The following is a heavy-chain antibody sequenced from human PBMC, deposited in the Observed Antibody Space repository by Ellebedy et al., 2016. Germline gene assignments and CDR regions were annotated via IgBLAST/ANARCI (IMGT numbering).Heavy chain of an antibody. CDR3: AKAPLGYCSGGSCYNYYYGMDV. V-gene: IGHV1-69*13. CDR2: IIPIFGTA. J-gene: IGHJ6*02. CDR1: GGTFSSYA. Sequence: SVKVSXXASGGTFSSYAISWVRQAPGQGPEWMGGIIPIFGTANYAQKFQGRVTITADESTSTAYMELSSLRSEDTAVYYCAKAPLGYCSGGSCYNYYYGMDVWGQGTTVTVSS. D-gene: IGHD2-15*01.